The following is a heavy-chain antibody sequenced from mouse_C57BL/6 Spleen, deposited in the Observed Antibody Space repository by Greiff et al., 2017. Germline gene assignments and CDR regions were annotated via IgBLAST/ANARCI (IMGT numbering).Heavy chain of an antibody. V-gene: IGHV5-17*01. CDR2: ISSGSSTI. Sequence: DVQLVESGGGLVKPGGSLKLSCAASGFTFSDYGMHWVRQAPEKGLAWVAYISSGSSTIYYADTVKGRFTISRDNAKNTLFLQMTSLRSEDTAMYYCAVSGPYDYDGGAYWGQGTLVTVSA. D-gene: IGHD2-4*01. J-gene: IGHJ3*01. CDR3: AVSGPYDYDGGAY. CDR1: GFTFSDYG.